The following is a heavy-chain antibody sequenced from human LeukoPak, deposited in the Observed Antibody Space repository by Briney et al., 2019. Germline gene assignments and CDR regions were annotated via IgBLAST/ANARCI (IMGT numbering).Heavy chain of an antibody. J-gene: IGHJ5*02. CDR1: GYTFTSYG. CDR2: ISAYNGNT. V-gene: IGHV1-18*01. CDR3: ARDFRDCSSTSCHPWFDP. Sequence: ASVKVYCKASGYTFTSYGFSWVRQAPGQGLEWMGWISAYNGNTMYAQKLQGRVTMTTDTSTSTAYMELRSLRSDDTALYYCARDFRDCSSTSCHPWFDPRGQGTLVTVSS. D-gene: IGHD2-2*01.